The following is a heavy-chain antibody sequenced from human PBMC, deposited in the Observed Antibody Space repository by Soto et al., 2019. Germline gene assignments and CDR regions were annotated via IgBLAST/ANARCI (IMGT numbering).Heavy chain of an antibody. J-gene: IGHJ6*02. CDR2: IKQDGSEK. D-gene: IGHD2-15*01. Sequence: GGSLRLSCAASGFTFSSYWMIWVRQAPGKGLEWVANIKQDGSEKYYVDSVKGRFTISRDNAKNSLYLQMNSLRAEDTAVYYCAREPIYCSGGSCYHYYYGMDVWGQGTTVTVSS. CDR1: GFTFSSYW. V-gene: IGHV3-7*03. CDR3: AREPIYCSGGSCYHYYYGMDV.